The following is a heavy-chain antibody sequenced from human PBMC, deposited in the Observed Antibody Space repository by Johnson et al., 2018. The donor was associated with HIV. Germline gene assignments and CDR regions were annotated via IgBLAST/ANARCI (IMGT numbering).Heavy chain of an antibody. D-gene: IGHD3-22*01. V-gene: IGHV3-30*03. CDR1: ELTLRGCG. Sequence: QVQLVESGGGVVQPGRSLRLSCAASELTLRGCGMHWVRQAPDKGLEWVAVISYDGTNKNNAASVKGRLIISRDKSKNTLYLQKNSLRAEDTAVYYCARDQDWGYYDSTAFDIWGQGTMVTVSS. CDR2: ISYDGTNK. CDR3: ARDQDWGYYDSTAFDI. J-gene: IGHJ3*02.